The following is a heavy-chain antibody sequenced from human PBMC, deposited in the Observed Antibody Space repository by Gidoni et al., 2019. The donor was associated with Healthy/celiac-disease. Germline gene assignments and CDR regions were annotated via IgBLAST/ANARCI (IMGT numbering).Heavy chain of an antibody. J-gene: IGHJ5*02. V-gene: IGHV2-5*01. CDR3: AHSRRVVVPAAMGGWFDP. CDR2: IYWNDDK. D-gene: IGHD2-2*01. Sequence: QITLKESGPTLVKPTQTLTLTCTFSGFSLSTSGVGVGWIRQPPGKALEWLALIYWNDDKRYSPSLKSRLTITKDTSKNQVVLTMTNMDPVDTATYYCAHSRRVVVPAAMGGWFDPWGQGTLVTVSS. CDR1: GFSLSTSGVG.